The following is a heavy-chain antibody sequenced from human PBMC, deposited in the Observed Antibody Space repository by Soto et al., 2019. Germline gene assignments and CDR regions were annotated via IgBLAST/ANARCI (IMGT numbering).Heavy chain of an antibody. CDR2: ISAYNGNT. D-gene: IGHD6-19*01. J-gene: IGHJ4*02. CDR3: ARTLYSYLPVAGTVDY. V-gene: IGHV1-18*01. Sequence: QVQLVQSGAEVKKPGASVKVSCKASGYTFTSYGISWVRQAPGQGLEWMGWISAYNGNTNYAQKLQGRVTMTTDTHTIXAYMELRSLRSDDTAVYYCARTLYSYLPVAGTVDYWGQGTLVTVSS. CDR1: GYTFTSYG.